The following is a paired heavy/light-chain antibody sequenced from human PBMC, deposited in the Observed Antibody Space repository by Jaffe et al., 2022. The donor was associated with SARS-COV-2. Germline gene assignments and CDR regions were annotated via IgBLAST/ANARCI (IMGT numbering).Light chain of an antibody. CDR3: QSYDRTLSAWV. CDR1: SSNLGAHYD. V-gene: IGLV1-40*01. J-gene: IGLJ3*02. CDR2: SNT. Sequence: QSVLTQPPSVSGAPGQRVTISCTGSSSNLGAHYDVHWYQQLPGTAPRLLIYSNTYRPSGVPDRFSGSQSGTSASLAISGLQAEDEADYYCQSYDRTLSAWVFGGGTRLTVL.
Heavy chain of an antibody. D-gene: IGHD3-10*01. J-gene: IGHJ4*02. CDR3: ASGSLWFGGLSQ. Sequence: EVQLVESGGGLVQPGGSLRLSCVAPGFTLSDHYMYWVRQAPGKGLEWVGRSRNKGNDYTTEYAASVKGRFTISRDDSDNSVHLQMKSLGTEDTGIYYCASGSLWFGGLSQWGQGTLVTVSS. V-gene: IGHV3-72*01. CDR2: SRNKGNDYTT. CDR1: GFTLSDHY.